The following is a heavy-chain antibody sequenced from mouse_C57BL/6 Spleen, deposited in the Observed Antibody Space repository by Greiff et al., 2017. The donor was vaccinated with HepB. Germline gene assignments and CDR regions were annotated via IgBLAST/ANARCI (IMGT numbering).Heavy chain of an antibody. Sequence: QVQLQQPGAELVKPGASVKVSCKASGYTFTSYWMHWVKQRPGQGLEWIGRIHPSDSDTNYNQKFKGKATLTVDKSSSTAYMQLSSLTSEDFAVYYRAIEASTMIHFDYWGQGTTLPVSS. CDR3: AIEASTMIHFDY. D-gene: IGHD2-4*01. J-gene: IGHJ2*01. CDR1: GYTFTSYW. V-gene: IGHV1-74*01. CDR2: IHPSDSDT.